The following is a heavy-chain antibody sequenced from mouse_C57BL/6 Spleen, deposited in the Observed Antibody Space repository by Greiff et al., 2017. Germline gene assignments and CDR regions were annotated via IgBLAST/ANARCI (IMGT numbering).Heavy chain of an antibody. CDR3: ARYVDAMDY. J-gene: IGHJ4*01. Sequence: EVQLQQSGPGLANPSQTLSLTCSVTGYSFTSDYWNWIRKFPGNKLEYMGYISYSGSTYYNPSLKSRISITRATSKNQYYLQLDSVTTEDTATYYCARYVDAMDYWGQGTSVTVSS. CDR1: GYSFTSDY. CDR2: ISYSGST. V-gene: IGHV3-8*01.